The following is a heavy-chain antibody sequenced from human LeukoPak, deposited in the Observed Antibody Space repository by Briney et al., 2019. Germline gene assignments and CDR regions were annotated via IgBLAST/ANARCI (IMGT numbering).Heavy chain of an antibody. D-gene: IGHD6-19*01. CDR1: GFTFSSYS. Sequence: GGSLRLSCAASGFTFSSYSMNWVRQAPGKGLEWVSSISSSSSYIYYADSVRGRFTISRDNAKNSLYLQMNSLRAEDTAVYYCARDYRLASGWYDYWGQGTLVTVSS. CDR2: ISSSSSYI. CDR3: ARDYRLASGWYDY. J-gene: IGHJ4*02. V-gene: IGHV3-21*01.